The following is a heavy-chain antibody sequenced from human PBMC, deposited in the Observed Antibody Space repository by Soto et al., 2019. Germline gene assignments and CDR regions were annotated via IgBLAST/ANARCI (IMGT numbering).Heavy chain of an antibody. Sequence: ASVKVSCKASGYTFSDYFMQWLRQAPGQGLGVVAWINPKTAATNYAKKFQGWATVTRDTSFSTAYLELTSLRAEDTAVYYCARTYYDILTASYYYYGMDVWGQGTTVTVSS. CDR1: GYTFSDYF. J-gene: IGHJ6*02. CDR3: ARTYYDILTASYYYYGMDV. D-gene: IGHD3-9*01. CDR2: INPKTAAT. V-gene: IGHV1-2*04.